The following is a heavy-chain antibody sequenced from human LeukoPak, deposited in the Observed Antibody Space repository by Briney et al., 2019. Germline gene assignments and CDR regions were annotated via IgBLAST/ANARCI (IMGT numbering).Heavy chain of an antibody. CDR2: IWYGGSNK. V-gene: IGHV3-33*01. D-gene: IGHD5-18*01. J-gene: IGHJ4*02. CDR3: ARERWIQLWLFDY. Sequence: GGSLRLSCAASGFTFSSYGMLWVAQAPGKGLEGGAVIWYGGSNKYYADSVKGRFTISRDNSTNTLYLQMNSLRAEDTAVYYCARERWIQLWLFDYWGQGTLVTVSS. CDR1: GFTFSSYG.